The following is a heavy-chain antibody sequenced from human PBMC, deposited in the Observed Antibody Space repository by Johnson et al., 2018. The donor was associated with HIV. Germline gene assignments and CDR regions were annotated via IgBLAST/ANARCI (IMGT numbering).Heavy chain of an antibody. CDR2: IYSDGST. D-gene: IGHD5-12*01. J-gene: IGHJ3*02. Sequence: VQLLESGGGLVQPGGSLRPSCVASGFTVSRNYMHWVRQAPGKGLHWVSVIYSDGSTYYAHSVQVRFPFSRDNSQNLLYLQLSRLRAEDTAVYYCARDAPNVFTSGVRYDAFDIWGQGTMVTVSP. V-gene: IGHV3-66*01. CDR3: ARDAPNVFTSGVRYDAFDI. CDR1: GFTVSRNY.